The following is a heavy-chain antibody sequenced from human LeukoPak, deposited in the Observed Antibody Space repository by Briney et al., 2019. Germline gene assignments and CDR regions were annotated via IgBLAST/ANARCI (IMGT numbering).Heavy chain of an antibody. CDR3: ARDRPTVTTYDAFDI. Sequence: SETLSLTCTDSGGSISSYYWSWIRQPAGKGLEWIGRIYTSGSTNYNPSLKSRVTMSVDTSKNQFSLKLSSVTAADTAVYYCARDRPTVTTYDAFDIWGQGTMVTVSS. V-gene: IGHV4-4*07. D-gene: IGHD4-17*01. CDR2: IYTSGST. CDR1: GGSISSYY. J-gene: IGHJ3*02.